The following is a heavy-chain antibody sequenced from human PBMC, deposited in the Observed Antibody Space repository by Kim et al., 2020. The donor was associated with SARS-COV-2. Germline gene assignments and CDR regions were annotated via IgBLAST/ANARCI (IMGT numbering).Heavy chain of an antibody. CDR3: AKDIDLGGTYYEILTGYYTKYSYYGMDV. J-gene: IGHJ6*02. CDR1: GFTFDDYA. D-gene: IGHD3-9*01. CDR2: ISADGGST. Sequence: GGSLRLSCAASGFTFDDYAMHWVRQAPGKGLEWVSLISADGGSTYYADSVKGRFTISRDNSKNSLYLQMNSLRTEDTALYYCAKDIDLGGTYYEILTGYYTKYSYYGMDVWGQGTTVTLSS. V-gene: IGHV3-43*02.